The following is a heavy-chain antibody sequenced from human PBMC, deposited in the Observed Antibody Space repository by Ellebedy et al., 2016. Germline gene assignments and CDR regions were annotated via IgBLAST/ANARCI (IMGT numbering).Heavy chain of an antibody. Sequence: SETLSLTCAVYGGSFSGYYWSWIRQPPGKGLEWIGEINHSGNTNYNPSLKSRVTISVDTSKNQFSLKLSSVTAADTAVYYCARGKGVVTEYYYDSSGYYYFDYWGQGTLVTVSS. CDR3: ARGKGVVTEYYYDSSGYYYFDY. CDR2: INHSGNT. V-gene: IGHV4-34*01. D-gene: IGHD3-22*01. CDR1: GGSFSGYY. J-gene: IGHJ4*02.